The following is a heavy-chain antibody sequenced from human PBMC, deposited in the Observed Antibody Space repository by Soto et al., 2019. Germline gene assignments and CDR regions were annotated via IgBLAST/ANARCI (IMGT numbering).Heavy chain of an antibody. CDR3: ARTGITIFGVVPPRYYYGMDV. J-gene: IGHJ6*02. CDR1: GGSISSGGYY. Sequence: PSETLSLTCTVSGGSISSGGYYWSWIRQHPGKGLEWIGYIYYSGSTYYNPSLKSRVTISVDTSKNQFSLKLSSVTAADTAVYYCARTGITIFGVVPPRYYYGMDVWGQGTTVTVSS. V-gene: IGHV4-31*03. CDR2: IYYSGST. D-gene: IGHD3-3*01.